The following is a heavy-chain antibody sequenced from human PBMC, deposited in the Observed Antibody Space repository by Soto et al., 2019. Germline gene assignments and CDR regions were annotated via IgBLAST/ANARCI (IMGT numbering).Heavy chain of an antibody. CDR3: AGFWSGYYYYYGMDV. V-gene: IGHV4-30-4*01. Sequence: PSETLSLTCTVSGGSISSGDYYWSWIRQPPGKGLEWIGYIYYSGSTYYNPSLKSRVTISVDTSKNQFSLKLSSVTAADTAVYYCAGFWSGYYYYYGMDVWGQGTTVTVS. J-gene: IGHJ6*02. CDR2: IYYSGST. D-gene: IGHD3-3*01. CDR1: GGSISSGDYY.